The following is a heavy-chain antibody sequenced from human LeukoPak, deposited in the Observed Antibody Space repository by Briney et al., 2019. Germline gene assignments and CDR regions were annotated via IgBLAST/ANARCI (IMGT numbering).Heavy chain of an antibody. CDR1: GFTFSSYG. CDR3: AKDRYYYGSGTYPLDY. Sequence: PGGSLRLSCAASGFTFSSYGMHWVRQAPGKGLEWVAVIWYDGSNKYYADSVKGRFTISRDNSKNTVYLQMNSLRAEDTAVYYCAKDRYYYGSGTYPLDYWGQGTLVTVSS. CDR2: IWYDGSNK. J-gene: IGHJ4*02. D-gene: IGHD3-10*01. V-gene: IGHV3-30*02.